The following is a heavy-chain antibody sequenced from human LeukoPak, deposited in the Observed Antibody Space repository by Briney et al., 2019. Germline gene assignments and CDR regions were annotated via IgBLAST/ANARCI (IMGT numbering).Heavy chain of an antibody. Sequence: GASVKFSCKVSGYTLTELSMHWVRQAPGKGLEWMGGFDPEYGETIYAQKFQGRVTMTEDTSTDTAYMELSSLRSEDTAVYYCATQRGGLTTSFDYWGQGTLVTVSS. V-gene: IGHV1-24*01. CDR3: ATQRGGLTTSFDY. D-gene: IGHD1-1*01. J-gene: IGHJ4*02. CDR1: GYTLTELS. CDR2: FDPEYGET.